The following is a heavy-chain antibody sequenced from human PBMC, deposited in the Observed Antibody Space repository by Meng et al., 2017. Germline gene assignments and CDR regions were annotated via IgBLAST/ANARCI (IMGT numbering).Heavy chain of an antibody. J-gene: IGHJ4*02. CDR1: GFTFSSYS. CDR3: ARGIPYIDY. Sequence: GESLKISCAASGFTFSSYSMNWVRQAPGKGLEWVSSISSSSSYIYYADSVKGRFTTSRDNAKNSLYLQMNSLRAEDTAVYYCARGIPYIDYWGQGTLVTVSS. CDR2: ISSSSSYI. D-gene: IGHD2-2*02. V-gene: IGHV3-21*01.